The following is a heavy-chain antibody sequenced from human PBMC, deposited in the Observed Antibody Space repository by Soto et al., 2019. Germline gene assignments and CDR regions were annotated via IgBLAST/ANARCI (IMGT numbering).Heavy chain of an antibody. CDR3: AKGFDILTGGLTWRYYYMDV. CDR1: GFTFSSYA. J-gene: IGHJ6*03. D-gene: IGHD3-9*01. CDR2: ISGSGGST. V-gene: IGHV3-23*01. Sequence: GGSLRLSCAASGFTFSSYAMSWVRQAPGKGLEWVSAISGSGGSTYYADSVKGRFTISRDNSKNTLYLQMNSLRAEDTAVYYCAKGFDILTGGLTWRYYYMDVWGKGTTVTVSS.